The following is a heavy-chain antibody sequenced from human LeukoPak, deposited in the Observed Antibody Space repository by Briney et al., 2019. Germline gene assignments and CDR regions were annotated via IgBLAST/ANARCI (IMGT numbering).Heavy chain of an antibody. J-gene: IGHJ5*02. V-gene: IGHV1-58*01. CDR1: GFTFSTSA. D-gene: IGHD4-11*01. Sequence: SVKVSCKASGFTFSTSAVQWVRQARGQRFEWIGWIGVGSGKTNYAERFQERVTITRDMSTSSAYMELSSLRSEDTAVYYCAADHDYSLSYDSYGPLDAWGQGTLVTVSS. CDR2: IGVGSGKT. CDR3: AADHDYSLSYDSYGPLDA.